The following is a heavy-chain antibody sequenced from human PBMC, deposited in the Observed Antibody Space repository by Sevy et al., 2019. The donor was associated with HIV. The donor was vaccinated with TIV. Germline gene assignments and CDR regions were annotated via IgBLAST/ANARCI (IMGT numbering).Heavy chain of an antibody. J-gene: IGHJ5*01. V-gene: IGHV3-23*01. CDR3: ANRRRSSGYEA. CDR1: GFTFSSYA. CDR2: ISGSGNYT. D-gene: IGHD3-22*01. Sequence: GGSLRLSCAASGFTFSSYAMNWVRQAPGKGLEWVSSISGSGNYTHYADSVEGRFTISRDNFNNALYLQMHSLRVDDTAVYYCANRRRSSGYEAWGHGTLVTVSS.